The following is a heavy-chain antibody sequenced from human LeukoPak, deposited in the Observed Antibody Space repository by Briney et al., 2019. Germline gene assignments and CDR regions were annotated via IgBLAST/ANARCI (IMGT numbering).Heavy chain of an antibody. D-gene: IGHD2-2*01. CDR3: ATIRRGYCSSTSCYRGYFDY. CDR1: GFTFSSYA. CDR2: ISGSGGST. Sequence: PGGSLRLSCAASGFTFSSYAMSWVRQAPGKGLEWVSAISGSGGSTYYADSVKGRFTISRDNSKNTLYLQMNSLRAEDTAVYYRATIRRGYCSSTSCYRGYFDYWGQGTLVTVSS. J-gene: IGHJ4*02. V-gene: IGHV3-23*01.